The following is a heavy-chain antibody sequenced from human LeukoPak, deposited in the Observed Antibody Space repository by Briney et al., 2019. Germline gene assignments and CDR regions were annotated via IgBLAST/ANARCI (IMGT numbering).Heavy chain of an antibody. CDR3: ATRNCTGSGCGYYYMGV. CDR1: GFTFSSYD. J-gene: IGHJ6*03. V-gene: IGHV3-30*02. Sequence: GGSLRLSCAVSGFTFSSYDMYWVRHAPDKGLVWVAFIQHDGRVTYYTNSVKGRFTTSSDNSKKILYLQMNNLRPEDTALQYSATRNCTGSGCGYYYMGVWGKGTTVTVS. CDR2: IQHDGRVT. D-gene: IGHD2-8*02.